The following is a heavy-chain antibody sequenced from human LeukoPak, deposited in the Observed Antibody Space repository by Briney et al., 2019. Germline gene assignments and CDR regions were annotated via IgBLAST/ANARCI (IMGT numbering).Heavy chain of an antibody. CDR3: GRTGIGSSWLYDY. V-gene: IGHV3-30-3*01. CDR2: ISYDGSNK. J-gene: IGHJ4*02. CDR1: GFTFSSYA. Sequence: GGSLRLSCAASGFTFSSYAMHWVRQAPGMGLEWVAVISYDGSNKYYADSVKGRFTISRDNSKNTLYLQMNSLRAEDTAVYYCGRTGIGSSWLYDYWGQGTLVTVSS. D-gene: IGHD6-13*01.